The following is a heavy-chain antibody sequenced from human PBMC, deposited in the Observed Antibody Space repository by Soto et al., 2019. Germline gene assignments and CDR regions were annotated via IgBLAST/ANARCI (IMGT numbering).Heavy chain of an antibody. V-gene: IGHV2-5*02. CDR1: GFSLTTSGVG. J-gene: IGHJ5*02. D-gene: IGHD5-18*01. CDR3: AHKGGFGYPES. Sequence: QITLKESGPMLVKPTQALTLTCTCSGFSLTTSGVGVGWIRQPPGKALEWLALVYWDDDKRYSPSLTNRLTLSRDTSKNQLVLTLTNVDPTDTGTYFGAHKGGFGYPESWGQEIMVTVSS. CDR2: VYWDDDK.